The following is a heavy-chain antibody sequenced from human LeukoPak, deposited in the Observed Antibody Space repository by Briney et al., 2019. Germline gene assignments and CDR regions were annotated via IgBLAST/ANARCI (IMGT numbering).Heavy chain of an antibody. D-gene: IGHD6-6*01. CDR3: ARAGSSSSRKTPTNMDV. J-gene: IGHJ6*03. V-gene: IGHV4-38-2*02. CDR2: LSHSGSS. Sequence: PSETLSLTCTVSGYSISSGYYWDWIRQPPGKGLEWIGTLSHSGSSYYNPSLKSRVTISVDTSKNQFSLKLSSVTAADTAVYYCARAGSSSSRKTPTNMDVWGKGTTVTVSS. CDR1: GYSISSGYY.